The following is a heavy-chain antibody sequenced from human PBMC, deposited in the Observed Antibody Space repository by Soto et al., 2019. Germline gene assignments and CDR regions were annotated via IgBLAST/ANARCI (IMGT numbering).Heavy chain of an antibody. D-gene: IGHD3-3*01. CDR1: GFTFSSYS. J-gene: IGHJ4*02. Sequence: GGSLRLSCAASGFTFSSYSMNWVRQAPGKGLEWVSYISSSSSTIYYADSVKGLFTISRDNDKNSLYLQMNSLRDEDTAVYYCARPGTIFRAEPFDYWAKGTLLPVPS. CDR2: ISSSSSTI. CDR3: ARPGTIFRAEPFDY. V-gene: IGHV3-48*02.